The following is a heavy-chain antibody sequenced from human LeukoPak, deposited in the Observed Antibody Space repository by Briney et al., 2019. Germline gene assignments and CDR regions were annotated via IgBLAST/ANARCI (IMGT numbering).Heavy chain of an antibody. CDR3: ARGYSSSWYRAPTKSNWFDP. J-gene: IGHJ5*02. CDR2: TYYRSKWYN. V-gene: IGHV6-1*01. CDR1: GDSVSSNSAA. D-gene: IGHD6-13*01. Sequence: SQTLSLTCAISGDSVSSNSAAWNWIRQSPSRGLEWLGRTYYRSKWYNDYAVSVKSRITINPDTSKNQFSLQLNSVTPEDTAVYYCARGYSSSWYRAPTKSNWFDPWGQGTLVTVSS.